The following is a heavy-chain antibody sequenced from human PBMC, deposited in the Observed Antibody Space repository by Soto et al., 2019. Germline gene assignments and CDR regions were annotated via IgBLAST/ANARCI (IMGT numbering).Heavy chain of an antibody. J-gene: IGHJ6*02. Sequence: PGGSLRFSCKGCGYRFTISWIGWVREMPGKGLESVGMIYPADSGTRYSPSFQGQVTISADKSISTAYLQWSSLKASDTAMYYSARHSGYCSGGSCYSLSAHYYYYGMDVWGQGTTVTVSS. V-gene: IGHV5-51*01. CDR2: IYPADSGT. D-gene: IGHD2-15*01. CDR1: GYRFTISW. CDR3: ARHSGYCSGGSCYSLSAHYYYYGMDV.